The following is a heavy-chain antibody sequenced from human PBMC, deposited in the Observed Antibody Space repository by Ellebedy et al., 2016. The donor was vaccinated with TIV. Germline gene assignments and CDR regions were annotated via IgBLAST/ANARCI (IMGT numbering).Heavy chain of an antibody. J-gene: IGHJ5*02. Sequence: ASVKVSCXASGYTFTSYGINWVRQAPGQGLEWMGWISAYNGNTNYAQRVQGRVTMTTDTSTSTVYMELRSLRSDDTAVYYCARDGEAYYDVLTGEPNWFDPWGQGTLVTVSS. V-gene: IGHV1-18*01. CDR2: ISAYNGNT. CDR1: GYTFTSYG. D-gene: IGHD3-9*01. CDR3: ARDGEAYYDVLTGEPNWFDP.